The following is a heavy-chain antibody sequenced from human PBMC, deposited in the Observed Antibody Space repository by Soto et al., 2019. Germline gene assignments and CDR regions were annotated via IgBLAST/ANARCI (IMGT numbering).Heavy chain of an antibody. V-gene: IGHV5-10-1*01. Sequence: XALKISCHGAAYSFSSYWIIWVRQMPGKGLEWMGRIDPSDSYTNYSPSFQGHVTISADKSISTAYLQWSSLKASDTAMYYCARHVIPMVYPTLPYYYYGMDVCGQRTTVTVSS. D-gene: IGHD2-8*01. J-gene: IGHJ6*02. CDR2: IDPSDSYT. CDR3: ARHVIPMVYPTLPYYYYGMDV. CDR1: AYSFSSYW.